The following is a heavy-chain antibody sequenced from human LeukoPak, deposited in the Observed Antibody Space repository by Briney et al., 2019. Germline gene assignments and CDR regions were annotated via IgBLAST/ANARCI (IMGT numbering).Heavy chain of an antibody. J-gene: IGHJ4*02. CDR2: IIPILGIA. D-gene: IGHD3-3*01. CDR3: ARLEITIFGVVIEDY. Sequence: SVKVSCKASGYTFTGYYMHWVRQAPGQGLEWMGRIIPILGIANYAQKFQGRVTITADKSTSTAYVELSSLRSEDTAVYYCARLEITIFGVVIEDYWGQGTLVTVSS. CDR1: GYTFTGYY. V-gene: IGHV1-69*02.